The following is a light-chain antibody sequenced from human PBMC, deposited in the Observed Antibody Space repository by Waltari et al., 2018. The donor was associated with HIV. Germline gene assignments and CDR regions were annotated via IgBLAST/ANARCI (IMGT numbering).Light chain of an antibody. CDR1: SSDVGGYDS. Sequence: QSALTQPRSVSGSPGQSVTISCTGTSSDVGGYDSVSWYLQHPGKVPKLIIYEVIKRASGVPDRFSGSKSGNTASLTISGLQTEDEADYCCCSYAGTYTYVLFGGGTKLTVL. J-gene: IGLJ3*02. V-gene: IGLV2-11*01. CDR3: CSYAGTYTYVL. CDR2: EVI.